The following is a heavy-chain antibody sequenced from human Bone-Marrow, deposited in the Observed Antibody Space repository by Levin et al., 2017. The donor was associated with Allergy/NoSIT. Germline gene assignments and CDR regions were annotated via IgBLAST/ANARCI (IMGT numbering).Heavy chain of an antibody. CDR2: ISGSGGTV. CDR3: ARTPPSQNAYYYYGMDV. J-gene: IGHJ6*02. CDR1: GFIFSDYY. V-gene: IGHV3-11*01. Sequence: GESLKISCAASGFIFSDYYMTWIRRAPGKGLEWIAFISGSGGTVFYGESVKGRFTVSRDNGDNSLFLDMKSLRAEDTAVYYCARTPPSQNAYYYYGMDVWVQGTTVTVSS. D-gene: IGHD2/OR15-2a*01.